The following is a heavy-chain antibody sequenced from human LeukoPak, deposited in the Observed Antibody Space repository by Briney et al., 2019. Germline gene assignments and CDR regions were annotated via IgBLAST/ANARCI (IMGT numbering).Heavy chain of an antibody. CDR3: ARYVGMDV. D-gene: IGHD2-8*01. J-gene: IGHJ6*02. CDR1: GFTFSYYW. Sequence: GGSLRLSCAASGFTFSYYWMSWIRQAAGKGLEWVANIKQDGNEKYYVDSVKGRFTISRDNAKNSLFLQMNSLRAEDTAVYYCARYVGMDVWGQGTTVTVSS. V-gene: IGHV3-7*01. CDR2: IKQDGNEK.